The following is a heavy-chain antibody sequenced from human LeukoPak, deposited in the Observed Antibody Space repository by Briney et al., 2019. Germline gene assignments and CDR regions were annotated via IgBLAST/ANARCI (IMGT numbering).Heavy chain of an antibody. J-gene: IGHJ4*02. Sequence: GGSLRLSCAASGFTFSTYCMHWVRKASGKGPMWVSRICPDGTVTNYADSVKARFIISRDNARNTVYLQMNSLRVEDTAVYYCVRDFRSADYWGQGTLVTVSS. CDR3: VRDFRSADY. V-gene: IGHV3-74*01. CDR1: GFTFSTYC. CDR2: ICPDGTVT.